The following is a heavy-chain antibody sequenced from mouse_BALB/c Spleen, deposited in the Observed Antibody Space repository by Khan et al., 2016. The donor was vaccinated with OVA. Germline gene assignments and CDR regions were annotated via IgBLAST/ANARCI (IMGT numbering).Heavy chain of an antibody. CDR3: ARVDGYYVYFDY. CDR1: GYTFTYYV. Sequence: QMQLEESGPELVKPGASVKMSCKASGYTFTYYVITWVKQRTGQGLEWIGEIYPGSDNAYYNERFTGKATLTADKSSNTTHMQLSSLTSEDSAVYFCARVDGYYVYFDYWGQGTTLTVSS. D-gene: IGHD2-3*01. CDR2: IYPGSDNA. J-gene: IGHJ2*01. V-gene: IGHV1-81*01.